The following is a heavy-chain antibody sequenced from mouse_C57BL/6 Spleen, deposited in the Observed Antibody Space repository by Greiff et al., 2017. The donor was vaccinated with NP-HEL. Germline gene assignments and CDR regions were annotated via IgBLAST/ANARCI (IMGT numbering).Heavy chain of an antibody. D-gene: IGHD1-1*01. CDR3: ARCWRNPTVVAEAMDY. CDR1: GYTFTDYN. J-gene: IGHJ4*01. Sequence: EVQLQQSGPELVKPGASVKMSCKASGYTFTDYNMHWVKQSHGKSLEWIGYINPNNGGTSYNQKFKGKATLTVNKSSSTAYMELRSLTSEDSAVYYCARCWRNPTVVAEAMDYWGQGTSVTVSS. CDR2: INPNNGGT. V-gene: IGHV1-22*01.